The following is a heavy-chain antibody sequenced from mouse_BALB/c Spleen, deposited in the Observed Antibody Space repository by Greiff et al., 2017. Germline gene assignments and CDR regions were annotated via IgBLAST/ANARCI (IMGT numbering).Heavy chain of an antibody. CDR1: GYTFTSYW. J-gene: IGHJ2*01. D-gene: IGHD2-3*01. CDR2: IYPGSGST. V-gene: IGHV1S22*01. Sequence: LQQPGSELVRPGASVKLSCKASGYTFTSYWMHWVKQRPGQGLEWIGNIYPGSGSTNYDEKFKSKATLTVDTSSSTAYMQLSSLTSEDSAVYYCTRDGYLYYFDYWGQGTTLTVSS. CDR3: TRDGYLYYFDY.